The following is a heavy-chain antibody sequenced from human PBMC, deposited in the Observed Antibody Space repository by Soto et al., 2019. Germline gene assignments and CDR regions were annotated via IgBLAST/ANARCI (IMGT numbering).Heavy chain of an antibody. V-gene: IGHV3-33*01. CDR2: IWYDGSNK. CDR1: GFTFSSYG. Sequence: GGSLRLSCAASGFTFSSYGMHWVRQAPGKGLEWVAVIWYDGSNKYYADSVKGRFTISRDNSKNTLYLQMNSLRAEDTAVYYCARGKLGIYYYYGMDVWGQGTTVTVSS. D-gene: IGHD7-27*01. CDR3: ARGKLGIYYYYGMDV. J-gene: IGHJ6*02.